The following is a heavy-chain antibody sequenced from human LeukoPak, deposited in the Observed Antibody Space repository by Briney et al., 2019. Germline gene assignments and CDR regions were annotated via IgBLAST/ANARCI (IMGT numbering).Heavy chain of an antibody. Sequence: TGGSLRLSCAASGFSFNTCAMSWVRQAPGKGLEWVSTISGGGRSTDYADSVKGQFTISRDNSKNTLYLQMNSLRAEDTAVYNCARERYFDYWGQGTLVTVSS. V-gene: IGHV3-23*01. CDR3: ARERYFDY. J-gene: IGHJ4*02. CDR1: GFSFNTCA. CDR2: ISGGGRST.